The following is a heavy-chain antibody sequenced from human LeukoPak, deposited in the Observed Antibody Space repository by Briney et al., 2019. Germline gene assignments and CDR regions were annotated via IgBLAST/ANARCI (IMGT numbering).Heavy chain of an antibody. Sequence: ASVKVSCKASGYTFTGYYMHWVRQAPGQGLEWMGWINPNSGGTNYAQKFQGRVTMTRDTSISTAYMELSRLRSDDTAVCYCARDRDFWSGYQENWFDPWGQGTLVTVSS. CDR3: ARDRDFWSGYQENWFDP. CDR1: GYTFTGYY. J-gene: IGHJ5*02. V-gene: IGHV1-2*02. CDR2: INPNSGGT. D-gene: IGHD3-3*01.